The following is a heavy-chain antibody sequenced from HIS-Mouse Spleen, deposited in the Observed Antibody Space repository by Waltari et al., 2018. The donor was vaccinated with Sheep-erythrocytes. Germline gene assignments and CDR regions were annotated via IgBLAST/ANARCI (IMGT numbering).Heavy chain of an antibody. V-gene: IGHV4-34*01. D-gene: IGHD6-6*01. CDR2: INHSGST. Sequence: QVQLQQWGAGLLKPSETLSLTCAVYVWSFSGYYWSWIRQPPGKGLEWIGEINHSGSTNYNPSLKSRVTISVDTSKNQFSLKLSSVTAADTAVYYCARALSIAARPNWFDPWGQGTLVTVSS. CDR3: ARALSIAARPNWFDP. CDR1: VWSFSGYY. J-gene: IGHJ5*02.